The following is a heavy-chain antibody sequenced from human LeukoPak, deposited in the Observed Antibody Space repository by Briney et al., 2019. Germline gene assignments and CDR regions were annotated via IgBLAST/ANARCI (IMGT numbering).Heavy chain of an antibody. D-gene: IGHD2-2*01. CDR2: IYYGGST. CDR3: ARDGGSSFRYFDY. Sequence: PSETLSLTCTVSGGSTSSGSHYWGWIRQPPGKGLEWIGSIYYGGSTYYNPSLKSRVTISVDTSKNQFSLKLSSVTAADTAVYYCARDGGSSFRYFDYWGQGTLVTVSS. V-gene: IGHV4-39*07. J-gene: IGHJ4*02. CDR1: GGSTSSGSHY.